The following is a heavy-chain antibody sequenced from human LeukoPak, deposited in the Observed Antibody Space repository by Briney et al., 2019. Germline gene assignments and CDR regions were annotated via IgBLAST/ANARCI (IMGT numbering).Heavy chain of an antibody. CDR1: GFTFSSYE. D-gene: IGHD2-15*01. Sequence: GGSLRLSCAASGFTFSSYEMNWVRQAPGKGLEWVSHISTSGNYIYYADSVKGRFTISRDNAKNSLYLQMNILRADDTAVYYCSRGSYNSGGASDYWGQGNLITVSS. J-gene: IGHJ4*02. CDR3: SRGSYNSGGASDY. V-gene: IGHV3-48*03. CDR2: ISTSGNYI.